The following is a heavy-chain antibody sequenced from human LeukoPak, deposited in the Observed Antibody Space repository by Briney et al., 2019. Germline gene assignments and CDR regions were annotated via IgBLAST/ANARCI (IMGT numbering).Heavy chain of an antibody. CDR3: ARTTVTTDDAFDI. CDR2: INHSGST. V-gene: IGHV4-34*01. CDR1: GGSISSYY. J-gene: IGHJ3*02. D-gene: IGHD4-11*01. Sequence: PSETLSLTCTVSGGSISSYYWSWIRQPPGKGLEWIGEINHSGSTNYDPSLKSRVTISVDTSKNQFSLKLSSVTAADTAVYYCARTTVTTDDAFDIWGQGTMVTASS.